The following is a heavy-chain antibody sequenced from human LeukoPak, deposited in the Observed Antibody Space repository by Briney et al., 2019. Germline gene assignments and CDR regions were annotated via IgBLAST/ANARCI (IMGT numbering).Heavy chain of an antibody. V-gene: IGHV3-13*01. J-gene: IGHJ6*02. D-gene: IGHD1-14*01. CDR3: ARSRTTWDGIDV. CDR1: GFTFSNFD. Sequence: GGSLRLSCAASGFTFSNFDMHWVRQAPGRGLEWVSAIGTAGDTYYPGSVKGRFTISRENTKNSLYLQMHSLRAGDTAVYYCARSRTTWDGIDVWGQGTTVTVSS. CDR2: IGTAGDT.